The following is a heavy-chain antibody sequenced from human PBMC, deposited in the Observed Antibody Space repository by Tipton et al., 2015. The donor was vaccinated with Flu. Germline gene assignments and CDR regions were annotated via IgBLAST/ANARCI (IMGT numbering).Heavy chain of an antibody. V-gene: IGHV1-8*02. Sequence: QVQLVQSGAEVKKPGASVKVSCKASGYTFTSYGISWVRQATGQGLGWMGWMNPNSGNTGYAQKFQGRVTMTRNTSISTAYMELSSLRSEDTAVYYCARGLVAAAGRQYDYWGQGTLVTVSS. D-gene: IGHD6-13*01. CDR1: GYTFTSYG. CDR2: MNPNSGNT. J-gene: IGHJ4*02. CDR3: ARGLVAAAGRQYDY.